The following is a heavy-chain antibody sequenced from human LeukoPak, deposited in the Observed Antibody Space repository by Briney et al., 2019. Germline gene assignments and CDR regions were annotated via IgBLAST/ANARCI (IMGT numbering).Heavy chain of an antibody. V-gene: IGHV3-48*03. D-gene: IGHD1-14*01. CDR1: GFSFSSYA. CDR3: ARMGYNVGY. Sequence: GGSLRLSCEGSGFSFSSYAMSWVRQAPGKGLEWVSYISSSGSTIYYADSVKGRFTISRDNAKNSLYLQMNSLRAEDTAVYYCARMGYNVGYWGQGTLVTVSS. J-gene: IGHJ4*02. CDR2: ISSSGSTI.